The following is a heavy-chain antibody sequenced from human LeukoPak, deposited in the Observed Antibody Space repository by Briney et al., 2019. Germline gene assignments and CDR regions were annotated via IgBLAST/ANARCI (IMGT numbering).Heavy chain of an antibody. Sequence: PSETLSLTCTVSGGSISSSSYYWGWIRQPPGKGLEWIGSIYYSGSTYYNPSLKSRVTISVDTSKNQFSLKLSSVAAADTAVYYCARLRSSWYFALGTGIDYWGQGTLVTVSS. CDR3: ARLRSSWYFALGTGIDY. J-gene: IGHJ4*02. CDR1: GGSISSSSYY. V-gene: IGHV4-39*01. CDR2: IYYSGST. D-gene: IGHD6-13*01.